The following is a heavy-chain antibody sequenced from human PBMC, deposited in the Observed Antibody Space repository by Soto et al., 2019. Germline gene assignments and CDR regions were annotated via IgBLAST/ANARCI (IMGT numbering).Heavy chain of an antibody. V-gene: IGHV1-69*08. CDR1: GGTLSSYT. J-gene: IGHJ4*02. D-gene: IGHD2-15*01. Sequence: QVQLVQSGAEVKKPGSSVKVSCQASGGTLSSYTFSWVRQAPGPRLVLMGRVIPNLGVTNYSNNFQGRFTIGVDTSTRAADIELNSLRYEDTAVYYCARDKGYCSDTSCPDFDYWGQGTLVTVSS. CDR2: VIPNLGVT. CDR3: ARDKGYCSDTSCPDFDY.